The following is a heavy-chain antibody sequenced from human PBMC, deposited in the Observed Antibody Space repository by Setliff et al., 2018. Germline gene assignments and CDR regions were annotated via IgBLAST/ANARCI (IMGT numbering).Heavy chain of an antibody. V-gene: IGHV2-5*01. Sequence: GPTLVNPTQTLTLTCTFSGFSLTTGVGVGWIRQPPGKALEWLTLIYWNDDKRYSPSLKSRLTITKDTSKNQVVLTMTNMDPVDTATYYCAHKYGDYVRYFQHWGQGTLVTVSS. J-gene: IGHJ1*01. D-gene: IGHD4-17*01. CDR3: AHKYGDYVRYFQH. CDR2: IYWNDDK. CDR1: GFSLTTGVG.